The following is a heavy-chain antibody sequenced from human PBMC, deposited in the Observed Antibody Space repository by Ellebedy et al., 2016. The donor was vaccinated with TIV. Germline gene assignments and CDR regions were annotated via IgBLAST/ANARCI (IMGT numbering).Heavy chain of an antibody. D-gene: IGHD1-7*01. Sequence: GESLKISCAASGISLRSYATSWVRQAPGKGLEWVSTIAGTGGTTYYRDSVKGRFTVSRDTSRNTLYLQMSSLRAEDTAVYYCAKLPVAYNWNYADDDWGQGTLVTVSS. CDR3: AKLPVAYNWNYADDD. CDR1: GISLRSYA. CDR2: IAGTGGTT. J-gene: IGHJ4*02. V-gene: IGHV3-23*01.